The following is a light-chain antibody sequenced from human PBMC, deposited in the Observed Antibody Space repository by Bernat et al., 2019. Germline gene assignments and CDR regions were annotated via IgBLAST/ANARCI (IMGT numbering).Light chain of an antibody. Sequence: SYELTQPPSVAVSPGQTARITCSGDALPKQYAYWYQQKQGQAPVLVVYQDSERPAGIPERFSGSSSGTTVTLTISGVQAEDEADYYCQSADSSGTKVFGGGTKLTVL. CDR2: QDS. J-gene: IGLJ2*01. CDR1: ALPKQY. CDR3: QSADSSGTKV. V-gene: IGLV3-25*03.